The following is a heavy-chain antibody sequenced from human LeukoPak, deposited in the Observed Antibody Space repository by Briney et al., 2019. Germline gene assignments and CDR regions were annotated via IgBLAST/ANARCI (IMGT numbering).Heavy chain of an antibody. V-gene: IGHV4-59*01. CDR1: GGSISSYC. D-gene: IGHD3-22*01. CDR3: ARYDDSSGFYPNDAFDI. J-gene: IGHJ3*02. CDR2: IHYVGST. Sequence: AETLSLTCTVSGGSISSYCWSWVRQPPRKRLEWVGYIHYVGSTNYNTSLKSRVTISVDRSKNQFSLKLSSVTAADTAVYYCARYDDSSGFYPNDAFDIWGQGTMVTVSS.